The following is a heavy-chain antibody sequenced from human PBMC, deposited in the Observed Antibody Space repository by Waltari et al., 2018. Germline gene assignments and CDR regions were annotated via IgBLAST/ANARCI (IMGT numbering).Heavy chain of an antibody. CDR3: ARDRLWRWFGELYSAFDI. D-gene: IGHD3-10*01. CDR1: GFTFSSYW. CDR2: IYYSGST. V-gene: IGHV4-59*01. J-gene: IGHJ3*02. Sequence: VQLVESGGGLVQPGGSLRLSCAASGFTFSSYWMSWVRQAPGKGLEWIGYIYYSGSTNYNPSLKSRVTISVDTSKNQFSLKLSSVTAADTAVYYCARDRLWRWFGELYSAFDIWGQGTMVTVSS.